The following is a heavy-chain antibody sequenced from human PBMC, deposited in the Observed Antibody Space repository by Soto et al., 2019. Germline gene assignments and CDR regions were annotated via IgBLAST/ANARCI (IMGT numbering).Heavy chain of an antibody. D-gene: IGHD3-10*01. CDR1: GFTFSSYW. Sequence: PGGSLRLSCAASGFTFSSYWMHWVRQAPGKGLVWVSRINRDGNITNYADSVKGRFTISRDNAKNTLYLQMNSLRAEDTAVYYCARDYSQLLWFGAPWFDPWGQGTLVTVSS. J-gene: IGHJ5*02. V-gene: IGHV3-74*01. CDR3: ARDYSQLLWFGAPWFDP. CDR2: INRDGNIT.